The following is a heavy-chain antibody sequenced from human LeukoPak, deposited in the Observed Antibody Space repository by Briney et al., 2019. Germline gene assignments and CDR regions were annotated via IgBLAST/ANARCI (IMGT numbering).Heavy chain of an antibody. CDR1: GFTFSSYS. J-gene: IGHJ4*02. CDR3: AKTKGAQSNFDY. V-gene: IGHV3-21*01. D-gene: IGHD1-26*01. CDR2: ISSSSSYI. Sequence: PGGSLRLSCAASGFTFSSYSMNWVRQAPGKGLEWVSSISSSSSYIYYADSVKGRFTISRDNAKNSLYLQMNSLRAEDTAVYYCAKTKGAQSNFDYWGQGTLVTASS.